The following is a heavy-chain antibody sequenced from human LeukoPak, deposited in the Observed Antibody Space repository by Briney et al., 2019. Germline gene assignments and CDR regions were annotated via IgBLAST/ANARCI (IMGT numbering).Heavy chain of an antibody. CDR2: IGGSSSTT. D-gene: IGHD1-26*01. CDR1: GFTFSLHT. CDR3: ARRGTYYSDALDV. Sequence: GGSLRLSCAASGFTFSLHTMDWVRQAPGTGLEWVSDIGGSSSTTDYADSVKGRFTISRDNAKNSLFLQMNSLRVEDTAVYYCARRGTYYSDALDVWGQGTMVTVSS. V-gene: IGHV3-48*04. J-gene: IGHJ3*01.